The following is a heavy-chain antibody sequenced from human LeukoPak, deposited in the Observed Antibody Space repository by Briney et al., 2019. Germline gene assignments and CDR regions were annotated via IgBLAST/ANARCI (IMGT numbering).Heavy chain of an antibody. CDR3: SRNYYLYYYMDV. J-gene: IGHJ6*03. CDR2: MYTGGTT. V-gene: IGHV3-53*05. Sequence: GGSLRLSCAVSGFTVSDTHMSCVRQAQGEGMAWVSAMYTGGTTYYADSVTGRFTVSRDTSRNTLFLHMNSLTAADTAVYYCSRNYYLYYYMDVWGTGTTVTVSS. CDR1: GFTVSDTH.